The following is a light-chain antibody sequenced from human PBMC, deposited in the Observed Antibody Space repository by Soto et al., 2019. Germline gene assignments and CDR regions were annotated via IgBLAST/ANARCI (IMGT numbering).Light chain of an antibody. V-gene: IGKV1-6*01. CDR2: AAS. CDR3: LQDYNYPPT. J-gene: IGKJ1*01. CDR1: QGIRDD. Sequence: AIQMTQSPSSLSASVGDRVTITCRASQGIRDDLGWYQQKPGKAPKLLIYAASSLQSGVPSRFSGSGSGTDFTLIISSLQPEDFATYYCLQDYNYPPTFGQGTKVEIK.